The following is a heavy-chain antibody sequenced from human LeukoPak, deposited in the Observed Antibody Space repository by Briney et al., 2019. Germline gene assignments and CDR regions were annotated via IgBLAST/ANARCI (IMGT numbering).Heavy chain of an antibody. Sequence: ASVKVSCKASGYTFTSYGITWVRQAPGQGLEWMGWIGADNGNTNYAQKFQGRVTMTTDTSTTAAYMELRSLRSDDTAVYYCARTRDDAFDIWGQGTMVTVSS. V-gene: IGHV1-18*01. CDR2: IGADNGNT. CDR3: ARTRDDAFDI. CDR1: GYTFTSYG. J-gene: IGHJ3*02.